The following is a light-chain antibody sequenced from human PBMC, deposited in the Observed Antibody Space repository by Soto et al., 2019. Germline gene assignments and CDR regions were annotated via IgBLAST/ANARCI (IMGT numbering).Light chain of an antibody. J-gene: IGKJ4*02. CDR2: GAS. Sequence: EIVLTQSPGTLSLSPGEGDTLSCRASQRVSSNSLAWYQQKPGQAPRLLIYGASTRATGIPDRFSGSGSGTDFTVTINSVEPEHFAIYYCQQYGSSPLTFGGRTKVEIK. CDR3: QQYGSSPLT. V-gene: IGKV3-20*01. CDR1: QRVSSNS.